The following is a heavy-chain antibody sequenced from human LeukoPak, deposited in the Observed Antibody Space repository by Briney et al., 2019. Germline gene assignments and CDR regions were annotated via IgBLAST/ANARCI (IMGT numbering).Heavy chain of an antibody. CDR1: GFTFSTYG. V-gene: IGHV3-23*01. CDR3: AKGWAGTAVFH. J-gene: IGHJ4*02. CDR2: ISGSGGST. D-gene: IGHD6-19*01. Sequence: PGGSLRLSCAASGFTFSTYGMSWVRQAPGKGLEWVSAISGSGGSTYYADSVKGRFTISRDNSKNTLYLQMNSLRGEDTAVYYCAKGWAGTAVFHWGQGTLVTVSS.